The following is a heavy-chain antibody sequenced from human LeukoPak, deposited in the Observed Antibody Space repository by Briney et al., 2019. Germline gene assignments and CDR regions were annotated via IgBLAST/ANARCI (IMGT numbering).Heavy chain of an antibody. Sequence: KPSETLSLTCTVSGGSISSYYWSWIRQPPGKGLEWIGYIYYSGSTNYNPSLKSRVTISVDTSKNQFSLKLSSVTAAGTAVYYCAREASDAFDIWGQGTMVTVSS. CDR1: GGSISSYY. CDR2: IYYSGST. V-gene: IGHV4-59*12. CDR3: AREASDAFDI. J-gene: IGHJ3*02.